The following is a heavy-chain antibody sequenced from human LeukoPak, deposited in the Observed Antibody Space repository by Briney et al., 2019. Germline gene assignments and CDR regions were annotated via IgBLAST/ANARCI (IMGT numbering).Heavy chain of an antibody. J-gene: IGHJ3*02. CDR1: GFTFDDYA. V-gene: IGHV3-9*01. D-gene: IGHD2-21*01. CDR3: AARQVVPRPLDAFDI. CDR2: ISWNSGSI. Sequence: PGGSLRPSCAASGFTFDDYAMHWVRQAPGKGLEWVSGISWNSGSIGYADSVKGRFTISRDNAKNSLYLQMNSLRAEDTALYYCAARQVVPRPLDAFDIWGQGTMVTVSS.